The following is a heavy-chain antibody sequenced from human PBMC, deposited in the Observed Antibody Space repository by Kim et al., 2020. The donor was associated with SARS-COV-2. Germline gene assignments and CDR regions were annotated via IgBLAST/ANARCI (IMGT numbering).Heavy chain of an antibody. CDR3: ARPPGIAAAGRDWYFDL. V-gene: IGHV4-34*01. D-gene: IGHD6-13*01. Sequence: SATLSLTCSVYGGSFSGYYWSWIRQPPGKGLEWIGEINHSGSTNYNPSLKSRVTISVDTSKNQFSLKLSSVTAADTAVYYCARPPGIAAAGRDWYFDLWG. J-gene: IGHJ2*01. CDR1: GGSFSGYY. CDR2: INHSGST.